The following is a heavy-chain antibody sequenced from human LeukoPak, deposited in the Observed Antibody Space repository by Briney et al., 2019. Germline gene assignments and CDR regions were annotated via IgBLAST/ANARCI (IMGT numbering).Heavy chain of an antibody. CDR1: GFTFSSYG. V-gene: IGHV3-30*18. D-gene: IGHD3-10*01. J-gene: IGHJ4*02. Sequence: PGGSLRLSCAASGFTFSSYGMHWVRQAPGKGLEWVAVISYDGSNKYYADSVKGRFTISRDNSKNTLYLQMNSLRAEDTAVYYCAKDGLYYYGSGSYYKPIYFDYWGQGTLVTVSS. CDR2: ISYDGSNK. CDR3: AKDGLYYYGSGSYYKPIYFDY.